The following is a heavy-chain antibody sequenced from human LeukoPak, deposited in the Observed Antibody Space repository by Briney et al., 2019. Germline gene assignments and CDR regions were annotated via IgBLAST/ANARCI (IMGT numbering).Heavy chain of an antibody. CDR3: ARGIAAAVFRAFDI. D-gene: IGHD6-13*01. J-gene: IGHJ3*02. V-gene: IGHV4-59*01. CDR1: GGSISSYY. CDR2: IYYSGST. Sequence: PSETLSLTCTVSGGSISSYYWSWIRQPPGKGLEWIGYIYYSGSTNYNPSLKSRVTISVDTSKNQFPLKLSSVTAADTAVYYCARGIAAAVFRAFDIWGQGTMVTVSS.